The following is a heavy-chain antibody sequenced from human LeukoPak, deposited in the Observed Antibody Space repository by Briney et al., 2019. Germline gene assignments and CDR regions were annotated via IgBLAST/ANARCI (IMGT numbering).Heavy chain of an antibody. V-gene: IGHV1-2*02. Sequence: ASVKVSCKASGYTFTGYYMHWVRQAPGQGLEWMGWINPNSGGTNYAQKFQGRVTMTRDTSISTAYMELSRLRSDDTAVYYCARGDYDFWSGREYFQPWGQGTLVTVSS. CDR3: ARGDYDFWSGREYFQP. D-gene: IGHD3-3*01. CDR2: INPNSGGT. CDR1: GYTFTGYY. J-gene: IGHJ1*01.